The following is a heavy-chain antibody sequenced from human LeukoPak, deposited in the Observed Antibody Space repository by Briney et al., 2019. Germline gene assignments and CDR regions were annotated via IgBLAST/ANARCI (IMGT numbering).Heavy chain of an antibody. CDR3: ARDRPKYSSGWNPFNY. J-gene: IGHJ4*02. V-gene: IGHV3-23*01. CDR1: GFTFSSYA. CDR2: ISGSGGST. D-gene: IGHD6-19*01. Sequence: GGSLRLSCAASGFTFSSYAMSWVRQAPGKGLEWVSAISGSGGSTYYADSVKGRFTISRDNSKNTLYLQMNSLRAEDTAVYYCARDRPKYSSGWNPFNYWGQGTLVTVSS.